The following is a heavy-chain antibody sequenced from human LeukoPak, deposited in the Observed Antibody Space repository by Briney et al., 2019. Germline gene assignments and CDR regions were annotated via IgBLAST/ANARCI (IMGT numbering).Heavy chain of an antibody. CDR1: GGSFSGYS. D-gene: IGHD3-22*01. V-gene: IGHV4-31*11. Sequence: PSETLSLTRGVYGGSFSGYSWSWIRQHPGKGLEWIGYIYYSGSTYYDPSLKSRVTISVDTSKNQFSLKLSSVTAADTAVYYCARAPYYYDSSAFDIWGQGTMVTVSS. CDR2: IYYSGST. CDR3: ARAPYYYDSSAFDI. J-gene: IGHJ3*02.